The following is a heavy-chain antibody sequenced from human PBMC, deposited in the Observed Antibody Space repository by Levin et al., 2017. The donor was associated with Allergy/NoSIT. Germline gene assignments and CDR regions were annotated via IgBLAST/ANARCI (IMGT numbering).Heavy chain of an antibody. CDR2: IYTSGST. CDR1: GGSISSYY. J-gene: IGHJ6*02. V-gene: IGHV4-4*07. Sequence: ASETLSLTCTVSGGSISSYYWSWIRQPAGKGLEWIGRIYTSGSTNYNPSLKSRVTMSVDTSKNQFSLKLSSVTAADTAVYYCAREEIAAADYYYGMDVWGQGTTVTVSS. CDR3: AREEIAAADYYYGMDV. D-gene: IGHD6-13*01.